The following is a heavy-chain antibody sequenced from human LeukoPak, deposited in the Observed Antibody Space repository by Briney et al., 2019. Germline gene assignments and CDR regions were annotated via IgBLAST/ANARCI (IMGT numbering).Heavy chain of an antibody. CDR2: INPSGGST. D-gene: IGHD4-17*01. V-gene: IGHV1-46*01. Sequence: GASVKVSCKASGYTFTSYYMHWVRQAPGQGLEWMGIINPSGGSTSYAQEFQGRVTMTRDTSTSTVYMELSSLRSEDTAVYYCARGATVTTLWSWFDPWGQGTLVTVSS. CDR3: ARGATVTTLWSWFDP. J-gene: IGHJ5*02. CDR1: GYTFTSYY.